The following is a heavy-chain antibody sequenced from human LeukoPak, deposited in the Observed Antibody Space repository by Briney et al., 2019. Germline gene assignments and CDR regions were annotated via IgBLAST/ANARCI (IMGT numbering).Heavy chain of an antibody. CDR2: ISGSGGST. D-gene: IGHD2-15*01. V-gene: IGHV3-23*01. CDR1: GFTFSSYA. Sequence: GGSLRLSCAASGFTFSSYAMSWVRQAPGKGLEWASAISGSGGSTYYADSVQGRFTISRDNSKSTLCLQMNSLRAEDTAVYYCAKQLEYCSDGSCYFPYWGQGTLVTVSS. J-gene: IGHJ4*02. CDR3: AKQLEYCSDGSCYFPY.